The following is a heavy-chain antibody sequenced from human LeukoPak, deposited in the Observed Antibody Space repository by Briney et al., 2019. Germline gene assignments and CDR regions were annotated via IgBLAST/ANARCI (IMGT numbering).Heavy chain of an antibody. Sequence: GGSLRLSCAASGFTFSSYGMHWVRQAPGKGLEWVAVISYDGSNKYYADSVKGRFTISRDNSKNTLYLQMNSLRAEDTAVYYCARDLVPLSIAAAGTGYWGQGTLVTVSS. V-gene: IGHV3-30*03. CDR3: ARDLVPLSIAAAGTGY. CDR1: GFTFSSYG. CDR2: ISYDGSNK. D-gene: IGHD6-13*01. J-gene: IGHJ4*02.